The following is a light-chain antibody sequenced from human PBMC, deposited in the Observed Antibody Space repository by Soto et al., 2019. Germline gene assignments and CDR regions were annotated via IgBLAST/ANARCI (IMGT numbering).Light chain of an antibody. Sequence: EIVLTQSPGTLYLSPGERATLSCRASQSVSSKYLAWYQQKPGQAPRLLIYGTSSRATGISDRFRGSGSGTDFTLTISRLEPEDFAVYYCQQNDTSPSWTFGQGTKVESK. CDR2: GTS. V-gene: IGKV3-20*01. J-gene: IGKJ1*01. CDR1: QSVSSKY. CDR3: QQNDTSPSWT.